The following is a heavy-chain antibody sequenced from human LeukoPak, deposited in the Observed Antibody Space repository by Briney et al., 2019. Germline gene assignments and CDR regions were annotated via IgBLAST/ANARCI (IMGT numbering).Heavy chain of an antibody. J-gene: IGHJ6*03. CDR2: VSSSGSTI. CDR1: GFTFSSYE. CDR3: ARKRGYFYYMDV. Sequence: GGSLRLSCAASGFTFSSYEMNWVRQAPGKGLEGVSYVSSSGSTIYYADSVKGRFTISRDNAKNSLYLQMNSLRAEDTAVYYCARKRGYFYYMDVWGKGTTVTVSS. V-gene: IGHV3-48*03.